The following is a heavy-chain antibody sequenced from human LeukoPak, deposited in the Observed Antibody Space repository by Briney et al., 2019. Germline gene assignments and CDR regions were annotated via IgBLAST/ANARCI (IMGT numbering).Heavy chain of an antibody. D-gene: IGHD3-10*01. CDR2: ITNGGTA. V-gene: IGHV3-23*01. Sequence: GGSLRLSCVASGFTFKSYAMNWVRQAPGKGLEWVSGITNGGTAHYGDSVKGRFTISRDNSKSSLYLQMNTLSAEDTAVYYCAKGYFGSGSYYNPYFDYWGRGTLVTVSS. J-gene: IGHJ4*02. CDR1: GFTFKSYA. CDR3: AKGYFGSGSYYNPYFDY.